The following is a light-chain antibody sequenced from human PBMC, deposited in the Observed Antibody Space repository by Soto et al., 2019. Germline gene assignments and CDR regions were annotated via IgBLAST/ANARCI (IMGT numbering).Light chain of an antibody. V-gene: IGKV1-27*01. CDR3: QKYDRAPFT. CDR2: GAS. J-gene: IGKJ3*01. Sequence: DIQMTQSPSSLSAYLGDRVTITCRASQGISNYLAWYQQKPGRLPKLLLFGASTFQSGGPARFSGSGSGTLFTLTINGLLPEDVATYYCQKYDRAPFTFGPGTQVDFK. CDR1: QGISNY.